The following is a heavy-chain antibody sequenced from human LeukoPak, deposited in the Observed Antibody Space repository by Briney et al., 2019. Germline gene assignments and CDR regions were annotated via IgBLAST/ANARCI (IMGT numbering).Heavy chain of an antibody. CDR3: ARSWVPAAVDY. D-gene: IGHD2-2*01. CDR1: GYTFTSYG. Sequence: ASVKVSCKASGYTFTSYGISWVRQAPGQGLEWMGRINPNSGGTNYAQKFQGRVTMTRDTSISTAYMELSRLRSDDTAVYYCARSWVPAAVDYWGQGTLVTVSS. J-gene: IGHJ4*02. CDR2: INPNSGGT. V-gene: IGHV1-2*06.